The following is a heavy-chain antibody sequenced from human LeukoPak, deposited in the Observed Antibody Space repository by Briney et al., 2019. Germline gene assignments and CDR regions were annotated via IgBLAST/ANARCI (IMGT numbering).Heavy chain of an antibody. J-gene: IGHJ4*02. CDR2: ITDSGDST. V-gene: IGHV3-23*01. CDR3: AKAPTRYCSGGSCYPLDC. D-gene: IGHD2-15*01. CDR1: GFTFNNYA. Sequence: GGSLRLSCTASGFTFNNYAMTWVRQSPAKGLEWLSSITDSGDSTYYADSVKGRYTMSRDNSKNTLYLQMNSLRADDSAVYYCAKAPTRYCSGGSCYPLDCWGQGTLVTVSS.